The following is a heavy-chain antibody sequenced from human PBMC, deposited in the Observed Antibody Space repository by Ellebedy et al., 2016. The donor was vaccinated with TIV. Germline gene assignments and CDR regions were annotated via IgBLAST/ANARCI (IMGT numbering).Heavy chain of an antibody. Sequence: GESLKISCAASGITVSNNYMSWVRQAPGKGLEWVSLIYSGGSTDYADSVKGRFSISRDNSKNTLYLQMNSLRAEDTAVYYCARDRGPLDYWGQGTLVTVSS. V-gene: IGHV3-66*01. J-gene: IGHJ4*02. CDR1: GITVSNNY. CDR2: IYSGGST. CDR3: ARDRGPLDY.